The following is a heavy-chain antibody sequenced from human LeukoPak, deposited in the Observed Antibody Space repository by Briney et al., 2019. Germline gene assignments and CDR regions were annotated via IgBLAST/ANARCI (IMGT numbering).Heavy chain of an antibody. CDR1: GFTFRSYA. V-gene: IGHV3-30*01. Sequence: PGGSLRLSCAASGFTFRSYAMHWVRQAPGKGLEWVAVISYDGSNKYYADSVKGRFTISRDNSKNTLYLQMNSLRAEDTAVYYCARGRNDYSNRMLDYWGQGTLVTVSS. D-gene: IGHD4-11*01. CDR3: ARGRNDYSNRMLDY. CDR2: ISYDGSNK. J-gene: IGHJ4*02.